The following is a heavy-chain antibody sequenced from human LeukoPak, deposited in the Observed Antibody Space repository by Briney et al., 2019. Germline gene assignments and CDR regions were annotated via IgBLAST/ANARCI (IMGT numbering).Heavy chain of an antibody. D-gene: IGHD6-6*01. V-gene: IGHV3-66*01. Sequence: QPGGSLRLSCAASGFTVSNNYMRWLRQAPGKRLEWVSLIYSGGATFYADAVKGRFTISRDGSKNTLCLQMNSLRAEDTAVYYCARDPPAVAANTYGWGQGTLVTVSS. CDR3: ARDPPAVAANTYG. CDR1: GFTVSNNY. J-gene: IGHJ4*02. CDR2: IYSGGAT.